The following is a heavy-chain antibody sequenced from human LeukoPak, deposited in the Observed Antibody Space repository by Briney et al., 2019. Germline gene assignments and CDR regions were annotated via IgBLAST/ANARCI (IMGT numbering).Heavy chain of an antibody. V-gene: IGHV5-51*01. CDR3: ARQTSGSYYRGSYYYYMDV. Sequence: GESLKISCKGSGYSFTSYWIGWVRQMPGKGLEWMGIIYPGDSDTRYSPSFQGQVTISADKSISTAYLQWSSLKASDTAMYYCARQTSGSYYRGSYYYYMDVWGKGTTVTISS. CDR2: IYPGDSDT. CDR1: GYSFTSYW. J-gene: IGHJ6*03. D-gene: IGHD1-26*01.